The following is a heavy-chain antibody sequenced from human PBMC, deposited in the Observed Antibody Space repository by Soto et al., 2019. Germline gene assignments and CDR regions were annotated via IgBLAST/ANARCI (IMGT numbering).Heavy chain of an antibody. CDR3: ARQIGGGSFNSYYYYYGMDV. V-gene: IGHV1-2*04. Sequence: VASVKVSCKASGYTFTGYYMHWVRQAPGQGLEWMGWINPNSGGTNYAQKFQGWVTMTRDTSISTAYMELSRLRSDDTAVYYCARQIGGGSFNSYYYYYGMDVWGQGTTVTVS. CDR1: GYTFTGYY. CDR2: INPNSGGT. J-gene: IGHJ6*02. D-gene: IGHD2-15*01.